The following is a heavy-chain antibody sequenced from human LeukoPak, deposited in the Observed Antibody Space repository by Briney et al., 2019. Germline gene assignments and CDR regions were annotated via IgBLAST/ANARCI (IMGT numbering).Heavy chain of an antibody. CDR2: IYHSGST. Sequence: SQTLSLSCTVSGASISSGGYYWTWIRQHPGKGLEWIGYIYHSGSTYYNPSLKSRVTISADTSKNQFSLKLSSVTAADTAVYYCARDLYCGGDCYFVDYWGQGTLVTVSS. CDR3: ARDLYCGGDCYFVDY. CDR1: GASISSGGYY. D-gene: IGHD2-21*02. J-gene: IGHJ4*02. V-gene: IGHV4-31*03.